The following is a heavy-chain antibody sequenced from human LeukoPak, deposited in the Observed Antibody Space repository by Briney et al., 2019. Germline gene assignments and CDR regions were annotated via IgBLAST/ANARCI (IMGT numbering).Heavy chain of an antibody. D-gene: IGHD6-13*01. CDR1: GFTFSSYG. CDR3: AKRGEGVSNAWYMNNWFDP. CDR2: IHYDRSDK. Sequence: GGSLRLSCAASGFTFSSYGMHWVRQAPGKGLEWVAFIHYDRSDKYYADSVKGRFAISRDNSKNNLYLQMNSLRTEDTAVYYCAKRGEGVSNAWYMNNWFDPWGQGTLVTVSS. V-gene: IGHV3-30*02. J-gene: IGHJ5*02.